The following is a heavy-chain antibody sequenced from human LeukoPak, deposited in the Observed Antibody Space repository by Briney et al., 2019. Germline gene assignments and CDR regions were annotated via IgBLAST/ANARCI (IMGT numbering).Heavy chain of an antibody. D-gene: IGHD6-13*01. Sequence: GRSLRLSCAASGFTFSSYGMHWVRQAPGKGLEWVAVTWYDGSNKYYADSVKGRFTISRDNSKNTLYLQMNTLRAEDTAVYYCARDRSTYSSSWYVDYWGQGTLVTVSS. V-gene: IGHV3-33*01. CDR1: GFTFSSYG. CDR3: ARDRSTYSSSWYVDY. CDR2: TWYDGSNK. J-gene: IGHJ4*02.